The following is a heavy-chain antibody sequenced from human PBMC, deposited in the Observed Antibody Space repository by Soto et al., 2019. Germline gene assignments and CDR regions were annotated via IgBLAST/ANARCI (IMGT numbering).Heavy chain of an antibody. Sequence: ASVKVSCKASAGTLSSYAISWVRQAPGQGLEWMGRIIPIFGTSNYAQTFQGRVTITADESTRTAYMELSSLRSEDTAVYYCARALVVTAIQHYYYGMDVWGQGTTVTV. V-gene: IGHV1-69*13. CDR2: IIPIFGTS. D-gene: IGHD2-21*02. J-gene: IGHJ6*02. CDR1: AGTLSSYA. CDR3: ARALVVTAIQHYYYGMDV.